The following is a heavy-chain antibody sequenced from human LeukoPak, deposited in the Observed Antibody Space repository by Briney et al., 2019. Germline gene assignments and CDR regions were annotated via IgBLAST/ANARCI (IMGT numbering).Heavy chain of an antibody. CDR2: ISSSGSTI. Sequence: GGSLRLSCAASGFTFSNYNMNWVRQAPGKGLEWVSYISSSGSTIYYADSVKGRFTISRDNAKNSLYLQMNSLRAEDTAVYYCARERKDYGFDYWGQGTLVTVSS. D-gene: IGHD4-17*01. V-gene: IGHV3-48*04. CDR3: ARERKDYGFDY. J-gene: IGHJ4*02. CDR1: GFTFSNYN.